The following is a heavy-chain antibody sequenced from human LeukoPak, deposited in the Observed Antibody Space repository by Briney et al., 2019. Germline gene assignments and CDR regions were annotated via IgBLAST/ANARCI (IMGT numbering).Heavy chain of an antibody. D-gene: IGHD2-2*01. V-gene: IGHV3-15*01. CDR3: TTGPVCSSTSCPTPPRDDAFDI. CDR2: IKSKTDGGTT. Sequence: GGSLRLSCAASGFTFSNAWMSWVRQAPGKGLEWVGRIKSKTDGGTTDYAAPVKGRFTISRDDSKNTLYLQMNSLETEDTAVYYCTTGPVCSSTSCPTPPRDDAFDIWGQGTMVTVSS. J-gene: IGHJ3*02. CDR1: GFTFSNAW.